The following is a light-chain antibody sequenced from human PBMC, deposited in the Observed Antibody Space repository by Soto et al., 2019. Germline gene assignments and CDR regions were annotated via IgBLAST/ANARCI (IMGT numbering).Light chain of an antibody. CDR3: QQYGSSPPIT. V-gene: IGKV3-20*01. J-gene: IGKJ5*01. CDR2: GAS. Sequence: EIVLTQSPGTLSLSPGERATLSCRASQSVSSNYLAWYQQKPGQAPRLLIYGASNRATGIPDRFSGSRSGTDFTLTISRLEPEDFAVYYCQQYGSSPPITFGQGTRLEIK. CDR1: QSVSSNY.